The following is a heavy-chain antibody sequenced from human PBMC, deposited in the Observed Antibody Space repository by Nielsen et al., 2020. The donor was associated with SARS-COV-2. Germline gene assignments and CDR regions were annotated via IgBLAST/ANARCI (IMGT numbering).Heavy chain of an antibody. V-gene: IGHV3-20*03. J-gene: IGHJ3*02. CDR2: INWNGGST. D-gene: IGHD3-9*01. CDR3: AKGGGYYDILTTQGWNAFDI. Sequence: VRQAPGKGLEWVSGINWNGGSTGYADSVKGRFTISRDNAKNSLYLQMNSLSAEDTAVYYCAKGGGYYDILTTQGWNAFDIWGQGTMVTVSS.